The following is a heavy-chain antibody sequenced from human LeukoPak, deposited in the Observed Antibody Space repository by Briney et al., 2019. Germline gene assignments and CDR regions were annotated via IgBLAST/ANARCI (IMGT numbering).Heavy chain of an antibody. CDR2: IYYSGST. Sequence: SETLSLTCTVSGGSISSGGYYWSWIRQHPGKGLEWIGYIYYSGSTYYNPSLKSRVTISVDTSKNQFSLKLSSVTAADTAVYYCARGGQLWSSGYFDYWGQGTLVTVSS. J-gene: IGHJ4*02. CDR1: GGSISSGGYY. D-gene: IGHD1-1*01. V-gene: IGHV4-31*03. CDR3: ARGGQLWSSGYFDY.